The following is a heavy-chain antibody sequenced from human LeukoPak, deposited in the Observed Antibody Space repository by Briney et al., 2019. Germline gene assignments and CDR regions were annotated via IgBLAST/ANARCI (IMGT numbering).Heavy chain of an antibody. V-gene: IGHV4-4*02. J-gene: IGHJ3*02. D-gene: IGHD6-19*01. CDR1: GGSISDTDH. CDR2: MYHDGYT. Sequence: SETLSLTCAVSGGSISDTDHWNWVRQPPGTGLEWIGEMYHDGYTNYNPSLKSRVTMSVDKSKNHFSLKLTSVTATDTAVYYCARSRGAVAGWSFDIWGQGTVVTVSS. CDR3: ARSRGAVAGWSFDI.